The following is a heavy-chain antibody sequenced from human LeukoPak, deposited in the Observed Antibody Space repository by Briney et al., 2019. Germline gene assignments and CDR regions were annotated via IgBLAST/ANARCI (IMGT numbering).Heavy chain of an antibody. CDR2: INHSGST. Sequence: SSETLSLTCAVYGGSFSGYYWSWIRQPPGKGLEWIGEINHSGSTDYNPSLKSRVTISVDTSKNQFSLKLSSVTAADTAVYYCARRSLIRGPRVGWFDPWGQGTLVTVSS. J-gene: IGHJ5*02. CDR1: GGSFSGYY. CDR3: ARRSLIRGPRVGWFDP. V-gene: IGHV4-34*01. D-gene: IGHD1-26*01.